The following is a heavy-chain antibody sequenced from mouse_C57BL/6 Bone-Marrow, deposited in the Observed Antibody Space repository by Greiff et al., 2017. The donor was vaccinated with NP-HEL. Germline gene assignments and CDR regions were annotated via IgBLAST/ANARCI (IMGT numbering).Heavy chain of an antibody. J-gene: IGHJ1*03. CDR2: IYPRSGNT. CDR3: ARANYGNCRWYFDG. CDR1: GYTFTSYG. Sequence: VQLQQSGAELARPGASVKLSCKASGYTFTSYGISWVKQRPGQGLEWIGEIYPRSGNTYYNEKFKGKATLTADKSSSTAYMELRSLTSEDSAVYFCARANYGNCRWYFDGWGTGTTVTVAS. V-gene: IGHV1-81*01. D-gene: IGHD2-1*01.